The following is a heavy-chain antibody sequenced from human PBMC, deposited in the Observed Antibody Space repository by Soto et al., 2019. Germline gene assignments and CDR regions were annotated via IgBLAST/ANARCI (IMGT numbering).Heavy chain of an antibody. Sequence: VQLVESGGGLVQPGGSLRLSCAASGFTFSSYWMSWVRQAPGKGLEWVANIKQDGSEKYYVDSVKGRFTISRDNAKNSLYLQMNSLRAEDTAVYYCARDGIVVVPAAILYYYGMDVWGQGTTVTVSS. J-gene: IGHJ6*02. CDR3: ARDGIVVVPAAILYYYGMDV. V-gene: IGHV3-7*01. CDR2: IKQDGSEK. D-gene: IGHD2-2*01. CDR1: GFTFSSYW.